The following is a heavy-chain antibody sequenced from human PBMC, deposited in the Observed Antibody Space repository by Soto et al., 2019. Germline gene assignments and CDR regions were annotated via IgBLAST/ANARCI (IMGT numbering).Heavy chain of an antibody. CDR2: ISYDGSNK. Sequence: QVQLVESGGGVVQPGRSLRLSCAASGFTFSSYAMHWVRQAPGKGLEWVAVISYDGSNKYYADSVKGRFTISRDNSKNTLYLQMNSLRAEDTAVYYCARDRGYCSGGSCQMIDYWGQGTLVTVSS. CDR3: ARDRGYCSGGSCQMIDY. D-gene: IGHD2-15*01. V-gene: IGHV3-30-3*01. CDR1: GFTFSSYA. J-gene: IGHJ4*02.